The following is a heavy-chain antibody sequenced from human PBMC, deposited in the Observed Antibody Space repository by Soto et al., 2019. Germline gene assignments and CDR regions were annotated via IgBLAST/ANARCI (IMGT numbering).Heavy chain of an antibody. J-gene: IGHJ4*02. D-gene: IGHD3-16*01. CDR3: ASHGAWAPLDD. CDR2: MWYGRNT. CDR1: GGSISSSTSY. Sequence: QLQLQESGPGLVKASETLSLTCTVSGGSISSSTSYWGWVRQPPGKGLEWIGSMWYGRNTFYTPSLQSRVTISGDTSKNQVSLRLSSVTAAYMAVYFFASHGAWAPLDDWCQGTLVSVSS. V-gene: IGHV4-39*01.